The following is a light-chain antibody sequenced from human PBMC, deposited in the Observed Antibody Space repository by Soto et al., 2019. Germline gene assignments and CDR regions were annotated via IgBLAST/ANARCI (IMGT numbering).Light chain of an antibody. V-gene: IGKV3-15*01. CDR3: QQYNNWPSFT. CDR1: QSVSKN. J-gene: IGKJ3*01. CDR2: DAS. Sequence: EIVMTQSPATLSVSPGERATLSCRASQSVSKNLAWYQQRPGQAPRLLIYDASTRAAGIPARFGGSGSGTAFTLTISSLQSEDSAVYYCQQYNNWPSFTFGPGTKVDIK.